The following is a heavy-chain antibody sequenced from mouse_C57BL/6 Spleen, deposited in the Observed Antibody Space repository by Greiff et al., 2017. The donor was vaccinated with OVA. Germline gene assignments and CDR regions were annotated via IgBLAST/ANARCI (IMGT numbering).Heavy chain of an antibody. CDR2: IRNKANNHAT. D-gene: IGHD4-1*01. CDR3: TRDTPGTSYWYFDV. V-gene: IGHV6-6*01. CDR1: GFTFSDAW. Sequence: DVMLVESGGGLVQPGGSMKLSCAASGFTFSDAWMDWVRQSPEKGLEWVAEIRNKANNHATYYAESVKGRFTISRDDSKSSVYLQMNSLRAEDTGIYYCTRDTPGTSYWYFDVWGTGTTVTVSS. J-gene: IGHJ1*03.